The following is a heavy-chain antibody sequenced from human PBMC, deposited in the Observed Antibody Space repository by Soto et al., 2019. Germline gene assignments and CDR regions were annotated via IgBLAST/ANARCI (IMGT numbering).Heavy chain of an antibody. CDR2: LNPRGGGT. Sequence: QVQLVQSGAEVRKPGASMKLSCQASGYTFISHYIHWLRQAPGQGLEWMGLLNPRGGGTTYAQKFQDRVTMTRDTSTSTLYMELSSLTSEDTAVYYCARSSLAGRAIYWFDPWGQETLVTVSS. D-gene: IGHD3-10*01. V-gene: IGHV1-46*01. J-gene: IGHJ5*02. CDR3: ARSSLAGRAIYWFDP. CDR1: GYTFISHY.